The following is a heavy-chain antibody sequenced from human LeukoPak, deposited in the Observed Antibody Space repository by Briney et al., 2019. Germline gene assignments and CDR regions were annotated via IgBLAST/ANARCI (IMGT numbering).Heavy chain of an antibody. CDR1: GGSISSYY. CDR3: ARVRYSYGYFDY. J-gene: IGHJ4*02. V-gene: IGHV4-59*01. Sequence: SETLSLTCTVSGGSISSYYWSWIRQPPGKGLEWNGYIYYSGSTNYNPSLKSRVTISVDTSKNQFSLKLSSVTAADTAVYYCARVRYSYGYFDYRGQGTLVTVSS. D-gene: IGHD5-18*01. CDR2: IYYSGST.